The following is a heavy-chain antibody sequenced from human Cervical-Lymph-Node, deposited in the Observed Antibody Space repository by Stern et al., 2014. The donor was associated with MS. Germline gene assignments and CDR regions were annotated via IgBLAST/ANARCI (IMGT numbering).Heavy chain of an antibody. J-gene: IGHJ5*01. CDR1: GGSISTYY. V-gene: IGHV4-59*01. CDR2: IYYSGDT. CDR3: ARDDGFSGYDS. D-gene: IGHD5-12*01. Sequence: QVQLQESGPGLVKPSETLSLTCLISGGSISTYYWSWVRQPPGQGLEWIGNIYYSGDTNYNPSLKSRVAMSVDTSKNQFSLKLGSVTAADTAVYYCARDDGFSGYDSWGQGTLVTVSS.